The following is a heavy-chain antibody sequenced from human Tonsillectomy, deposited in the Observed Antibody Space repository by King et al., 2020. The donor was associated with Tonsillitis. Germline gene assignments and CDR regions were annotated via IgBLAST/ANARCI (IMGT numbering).Heavy chain of an antibody. D-gene: IGHD1-26*01. CDR3: ARGRYSGSYNYFDY. CDR2: IIPIFGTA. Sequence: QLVQSGAEVKKPGSSVKVSCKASGGTFSNYGISWVRQAPGQGLEWMGGIIPIFGTANYAQKLQGRVTITADESTSTAYMELSSLRSEDTAVYYCARGRYSGSYNYFDYWGQGTLVTVSS. V-gene: IGHV1-69*01. CDR1: GGTFSNYG. J-gene: IGHJ4*02.